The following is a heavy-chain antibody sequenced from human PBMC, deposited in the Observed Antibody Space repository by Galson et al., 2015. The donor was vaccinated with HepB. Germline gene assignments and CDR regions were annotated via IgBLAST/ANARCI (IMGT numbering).Heavy chain of an antibody. CDR3: ARQYSRGSYEDVDAFDI. V-gene: IGHV4-39*01. Sequence: SETLSLTCTVSGGSISSSSYYWGWIRQPPGKGLEWIGSIYYSGSTYYNPSLKSRVTISVDTSKNQFSLKLSSVTAADTAVYYCARQYSRGSYEDVDAFDIWGQGTMVTVSS. CDR1: GGSISSSSYY. CDR2: IYYSGST. J-gene: IGHJ3*02. D-gene: IGHD1-26*01.